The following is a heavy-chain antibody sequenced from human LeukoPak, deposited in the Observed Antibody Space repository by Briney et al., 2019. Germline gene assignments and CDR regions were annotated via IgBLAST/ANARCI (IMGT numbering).Heavy chain of an antibody. J-gene: IGHJ4*02. D-gene: IGHD5-24*01. Sequence: GGSLRLSCAASGFTFSSYAMHWVRQAPGKGLVWVAIISYDGSNKYYADSVKGRFTISRDNSKDTLYLQINSLRAEDTAVYYCAKDRIKDGYNDYWGQGILVTVSS. CDR1: GFTFSSYA. CDR2: ISYDGSNK. CDR3: AKDRIKDGYNDY. V-gene: IGHV3-30-3*01.